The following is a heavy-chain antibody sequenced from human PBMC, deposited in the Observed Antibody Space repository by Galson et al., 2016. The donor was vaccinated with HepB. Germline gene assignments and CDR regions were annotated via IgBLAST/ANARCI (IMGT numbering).Heavy chain of an antibody. CDR1: RFAFSNHV. J-gene: IGHJ4*02. V-gene: IGHV3-23*01. CDR2: ISASGDDT. D-gene: IGHD3-22*01. Sequence: SLRLSCAASRFAFSNHVMSWVRQAPGKGLEWVSTISASGDDTYYADLVKGRFTISRDNSKNTLNVQMNSLRADDTAVYYCAAGYYYGDLGRDWGQGTLVIVSS. CDR3: AAGYYYGDLGRD.